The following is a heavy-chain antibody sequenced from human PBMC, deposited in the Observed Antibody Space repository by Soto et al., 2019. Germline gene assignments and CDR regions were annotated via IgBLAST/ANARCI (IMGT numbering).Heavy chain of an antibody. D-gene: IGHD2-2*01. CDR3: ARHVPAAGYYYGMDV. CDR2: IIPIFGTA. CDR1: GGTFSSYA. J-gene: IGHJ6*02. Sequence: QVQLVQSGAEVKKPGSSVKVSCKASGGTFSSYAISWVRQAPGQGLEWMGGIIPIFGTANYAQKFQGRVTITAHESPSPAYMGLGSLRSEDTAVYYCARHVPAAGYYYGMDVWGQGTTVTVSS. V-gene: IGHV1-69*12.